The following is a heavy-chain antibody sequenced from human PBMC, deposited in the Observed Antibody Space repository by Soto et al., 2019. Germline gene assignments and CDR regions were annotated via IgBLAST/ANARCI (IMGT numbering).Heavy chain of an antibody. CDR1: GYTFPSYG. D-gene: IGHD3-22*01. CDR3: ARGGSGSYIEY. CDR2: ISGYNGNT. J-gene: IGHJ4*02. V-gene: IGHV1-18*01. Sequence: HVQLVQSGAEVKKPGASVKVSCKASGYTFPSYGINWVRQAPGQGLEWMGWISGYNGNTNYAQKIQGRVTLTTDTSTGTAYMGPRSLRSGDTAVYYCARGGSGSYIEYWGQGTLVTVSS.